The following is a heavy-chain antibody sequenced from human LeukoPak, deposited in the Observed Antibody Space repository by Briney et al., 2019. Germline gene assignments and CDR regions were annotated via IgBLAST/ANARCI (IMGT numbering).Heavy chain of an antibody. V-gene: IGHV3-11*01. CDR3: ARDFRDRSMPIDF. J-gene: IGHJ4*02. Sequence: GGSLGLSCAASGFTFSDYYMSWIRQAPGKGLEWLSYISSNAISTHYADSVKGRFTISRDNAKNSLYLQMNSLRGEDTAVYYCARDFRDRSMPIDFWGQGTLVTVSS. CDR2: ISSNAIST. CDR1: GFTFSDYY. D-gene: IGHD2/OR15-2a*01.